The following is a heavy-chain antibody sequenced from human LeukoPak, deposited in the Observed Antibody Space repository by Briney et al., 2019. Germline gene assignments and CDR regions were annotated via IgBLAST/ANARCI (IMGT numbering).Heavy chain of an antibody. CDR2: IYPGDSHT. Sequence: KPGESLKISLKGSGXSFTNYCIAWVRQMPGKGLEWMGIIYPGDSHTRYSPSFQGQVTISADKSINTAYLQWRGLEASDTAMYYCGRRTNSYNYLVDYWGQGTLVTVSS. J-gene: IGHJ4*02. CDR3: GRRTNSYNYLVDY. V-gene: IGHV5-51*01. CDR1: GXSFTNYC. D-gene: IGHD3-16*01.